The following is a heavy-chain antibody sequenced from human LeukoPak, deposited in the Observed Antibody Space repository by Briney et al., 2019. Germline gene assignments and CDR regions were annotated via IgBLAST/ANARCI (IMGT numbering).Heavy chain of an antibody. D-gene: IGHD6-13*01. Sequence: GGSLRLSCAASGFTFSSYSMNWVRQAPGKGLEWVSSISSSSSYIYYADSVKGRFTISRDNAKNSLYLQMNSLRAEDTAVYYCAREEKQQLAFDYWGQGTLVTVSS. CDR3: AREEKQQLAFDY. J-gene: IGHJ4*02. CDR1: GFTFSSYS. V-gene: IGHV3-21*01. CDR2: ISSSSSYI.